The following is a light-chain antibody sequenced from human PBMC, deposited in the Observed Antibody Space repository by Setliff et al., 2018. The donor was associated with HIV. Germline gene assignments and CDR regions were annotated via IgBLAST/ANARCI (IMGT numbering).Light chain of an antibody. J-gene: IGLJ1*01. Sequence: QSVLTQPPSASGSPGQSVTISCTGTSSDVGGYNYVSWYQQHPGKAPKLIIYDVRNRPSGVSNRFSGSKSGNTASLTISGLQAEDEADYYCSSYAITNTLPFGSGTKVTVL. CDR1: SSDVGGYNY. V-gene: IGLV2-14*01. CDR2: DVR. CDR3: SSYAITNTLP.